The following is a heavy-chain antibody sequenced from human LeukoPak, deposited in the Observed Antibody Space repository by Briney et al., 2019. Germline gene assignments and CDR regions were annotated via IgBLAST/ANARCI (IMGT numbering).Heavy chain of an antibody. V-gene: IGHV1-18*01. Sequence: ASVKVSCKVSGYTLTELSMHWVRQAPGQGLEWMGWISAYNGNTNYAQKLQGRVTMTTDTSTSTAYMELRSLRSDDTAVYYCARGPFGSIAAAGAYYFDYWGQGTLVTVSS. CDR1: GYTLTELS. J-gene: IGHJ4*02. D-gene: IGHD6-13*01. CDR2: ISAYNGNT. CDR3: ARGPFGSIAAAGAYYFDY.